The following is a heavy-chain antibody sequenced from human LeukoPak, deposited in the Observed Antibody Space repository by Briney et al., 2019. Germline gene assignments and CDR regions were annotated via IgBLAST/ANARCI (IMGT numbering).Heavy chain of an antibody. CDR3: ASDKGIYDFWSGYYWY. CDR2: IRYDGSNK. J-gene: IGHJ4*02. V-gene: IGHV3-30*02. Sequence: GGSLRLSCAASGFTFSSYGMQGVRQAPGKGLEWVAFIRYDGSNKYYADSVKGRFTISRDNAKHSLYLQMNSLRAEDPAVYYCASDKGIYDFWSGYYWYWGQGHLVTVSS. D-gene: IGHD3-3*01. CDR1: GFTFSSYG.